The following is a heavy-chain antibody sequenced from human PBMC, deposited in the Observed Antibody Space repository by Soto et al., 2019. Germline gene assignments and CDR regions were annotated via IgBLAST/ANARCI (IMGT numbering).Heavy chain of an antibody. Sequence: QVQLQESGPGVVKPSETLSLTCTVSGASMTNYHWNWVRQPAGGGLEYIGDVTGTGSPDYNPSLKRRVTVSLDWSETQFSLKLTSATAADTAVYYCARAYWHHTWGSIPAAFDPWGQGTLVIVSS. J-gene: IGHJ5*02. V-gene: IGHV4-4*07. D-gene: IGHD3-16*01. CDR2: VTGTGSP. CDR3: ARAYWHHTWGSIPAAFDP. CDR1: GASMTNYH.